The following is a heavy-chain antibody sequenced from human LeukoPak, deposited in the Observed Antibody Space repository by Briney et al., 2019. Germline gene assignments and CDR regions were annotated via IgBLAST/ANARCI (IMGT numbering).Heavy chain of an antibody. D-gene: IGHD2-2*01. CDR1: GYSISSGYY. V-gene: IGHV4-38-2*02. CDR3: ARYCSSTGCYFNY. CDR2: IYHSGST. J-gene: IGHJ4*02. Sequence: PSETLSLTCTVSGYSISSGYYWGWIRPPPGKGLAWIGSIYHSGSTYYNPSLKSRVTISVDTSKNQFSLKLSSVTAADTAVYYCARYCSSTGCYFNYWGQGTLVTVSS.